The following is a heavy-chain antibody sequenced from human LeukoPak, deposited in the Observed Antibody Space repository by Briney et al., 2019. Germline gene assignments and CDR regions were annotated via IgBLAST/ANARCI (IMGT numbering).Heavy chain of an antibody. D-gene: IGHD3-9*01. CDR1: GYSFTSYW. V-gene: IGHV5-51*01. Sequence: GESLQISCKGSGYSFTSYWIGWVRQMPGKGLEWMGIIYPGDSDTRYSPSFQGQVTISADKSISTAYLQWSSLKASDTAMYYCARRGMYYDILTGYYTPDNWFDPWGQGTLVTVSS. CDR3: ARRGMYYDILTGYYTPDNWFDP. J-gene: IGHJ5*02. CDR2: IYPGDSDT.